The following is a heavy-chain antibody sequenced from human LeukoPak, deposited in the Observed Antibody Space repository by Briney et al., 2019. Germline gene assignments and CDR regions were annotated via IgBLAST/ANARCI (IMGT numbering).Heavy chain of an antibody. Sequence: GASVKVSCKASGYTFTGYYMHWVRQAPGQGLEWMGWINPNSGGTNYAQKFQGRVTMTRDTSISTAYMELSRLRSDDTAVYYCARGPSITTIGNWFDPWGQGTLVTVSS. V-gene: IGHV1-2*02. CDR1: GYTFTGYY. CDR2: INPNSGGT. CDR3: ARGPSITTIGNWFDP. D-gene: IGHD3-22*01. J-gene: IGHJ5*02.